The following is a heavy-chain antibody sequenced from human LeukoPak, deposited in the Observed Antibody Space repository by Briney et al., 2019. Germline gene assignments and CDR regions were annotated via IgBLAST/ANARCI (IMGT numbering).Heavy chain of an antibody. J-gene: IGHJ4*02. D-gene: IGHD2-2*03. CDR1: GGSISSGSYY. CDR2: IYTSGST. CDR3: ARDLRPGYCSSTSCYSRGELDY. V-gene: IGHV4-61*02. Sequence: TSQTLSLTCTVSGGSISSGSYYWSWIRQPAGKRLEWIGRIYTSGSTNYNPSLKSRVTISVDTSKNQFSLKLSSVTAADTAVYYCARDLRPGYCSSTSCYSRGELDYWGQGTLVTVSS.